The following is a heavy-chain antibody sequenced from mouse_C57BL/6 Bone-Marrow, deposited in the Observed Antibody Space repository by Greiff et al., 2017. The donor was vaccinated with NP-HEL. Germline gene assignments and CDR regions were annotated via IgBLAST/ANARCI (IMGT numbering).Heavy chain of an antibody. J-gene: IGHJ3*01. CDR1: CCTVSSYT. CDR3: ARRDPFDDYPAWFAY. V-gene: IGHV5-9*01. CDR2: ISGVGGGT. Sequence: EVKVEESLGGLVKPGGSRKIDCAVMCCTVSSYTSSWVRQTPEKRLEWVATISGVGGGTYYPDSVQGRITISRDNAKNTLYLQMSSLRSDDTALYYCARRDPFDDYPAWFAYWGQGTLVTVSA. D-gene: IGHD2-4*01.